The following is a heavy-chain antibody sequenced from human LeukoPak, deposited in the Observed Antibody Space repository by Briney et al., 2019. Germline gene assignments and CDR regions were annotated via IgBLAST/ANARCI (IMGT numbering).Heavy chain of an antibody. V-gene: IGHV3-7*01. D-gene: IGHD2-21*01. CDR2: IEPDGGGK. J-gene: IGHJ4*02. Sequence: GGSLRLSCAASGFIYSSFWMSWVRQAPGKGLEWVANIEPDGGGKNYVDSVRGRFTISRDNAKNSLYLQMSSVRVEDSAVYYCARSLWPEDYWGQGTLVTVSS. CDR1: GFIYSSFW. CDR3: ARSLWPEDY.